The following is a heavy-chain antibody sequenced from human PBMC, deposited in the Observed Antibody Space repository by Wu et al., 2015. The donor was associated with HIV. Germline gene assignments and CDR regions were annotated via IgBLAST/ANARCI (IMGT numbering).Heavy chain of an antibody. Sequence: QVQLVQSGAEVKKPGSSVKVSCKASGGSFSRSGISWVRQAPGKGFEWMGRIIPNHGGANYAEKFEGRVTITADEATSTAHMELSSLRSEDTAVYYCARTDGLVDGGNSGYDYWGQGTLVTVSS. CDR3: ARTDGLVDGGNSGYDY. D-gene: IGHD4-23*01. CDR2: IIPNHGGA. V-gene: IGHV1-69*11. J-gene: IGHJ4*02. CDR1: GGSFSRSG.